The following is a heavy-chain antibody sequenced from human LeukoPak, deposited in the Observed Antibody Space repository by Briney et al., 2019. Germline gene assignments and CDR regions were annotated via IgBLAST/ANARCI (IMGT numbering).Heavy chain of an antibody. J-gene: IGHJ6*02. CDR1: GFTFSSSW. D-gene: IGHD2/OR15-2a*01. CDR3: ARVLSGRRGRNGMDV. V-gene: IGHV3-53*01. CDR2: IYSGGST. Sequence: GGSLRLSCAASGFTFSSSWMSWVRQAPGKGLEWVSVIYSGGSTYYADSVKGRFTISRDNSKNTLYLQMNSLRAEDTAVYYCARVLSGRRGRNGMDVWGQGTTVTVSS.